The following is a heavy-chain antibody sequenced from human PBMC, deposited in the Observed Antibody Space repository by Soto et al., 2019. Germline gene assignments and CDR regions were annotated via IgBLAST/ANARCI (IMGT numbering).Heavy chain of an antibody. CDR2: INAGNGNT. CDR3: ARDPNDSSAYYHHYYYGMDV. J-gene: IGHJ6*02. CDR1: GYTFTGYH. V-gene: IGHV1-3*01. Sequence: ASVKVSCKASGYTFTGYHMHWVRQAPGQRLEWTGWINAGNGNTKYSEKFQGRVTITRDTSASTAYLELSSLRSEDTAVYYCARDPNDSSAYYHHYYYGMDVWGQGTTVTVSS. D-gene: IGHD3-22*01.